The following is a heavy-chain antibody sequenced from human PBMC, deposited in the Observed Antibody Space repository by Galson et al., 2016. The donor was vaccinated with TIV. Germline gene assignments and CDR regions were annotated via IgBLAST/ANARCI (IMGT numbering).Heavy chain of an antibody. D-gene: IGHD1-26*01. CDR1: GFSFDEYA. CDR3: AKAPGSYYDLIDY. CDR2: INWNSASI. Sequence: SLRLSCAASGFSFDEYAMHWVRQAPGKGLEWVSGINWNSASIGYADSVKGRFTMSRDNSKNSLYLEMHSLSPEDTALYYCAKAPGSYYDLIDYWGQGTLATVSS. V-gene: IGHV3-9*01. J-gene: IGHJ4*02.